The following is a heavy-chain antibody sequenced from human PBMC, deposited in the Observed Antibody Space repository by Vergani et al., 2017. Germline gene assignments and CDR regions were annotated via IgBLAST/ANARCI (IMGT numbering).Heavy chain of an antibody. V-gene: IGHV4-59*01. CDR2: MYHSGST. D-gene: IGHD3-10*01. CDR3: GRVADFYGLGSRLLDL. Sequence: QVRLQESGPGLVKPSETLSLTCSVSGGSMSGYYWSWIRQPPGKELEWIGYMYHSGSTNYNPSLETRVTISGDTSQNQFSLKLNSVTAADTAVYYCGRVADFYGLGSRLLDLWGQGILVPVSS. J-gene: IGHJ5*02. CDR1: GGSMSGYY.